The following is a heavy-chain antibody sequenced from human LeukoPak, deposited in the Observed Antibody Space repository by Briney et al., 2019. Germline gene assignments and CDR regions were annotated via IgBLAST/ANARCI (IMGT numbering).Heavy chain of an antibody. CDR3: ARDLSGWYAVVDY. V-gene: IGHV3-33*01. D-gene: IGHD6-19*01. CDR1: GFTFSSYG. J-gene: IGHJ4*02. Sequence: GGSLRLSCAASGFTFSSYGMHWVRRAPGKGLEWVAVIWYDGSNKYYADSVKGRFTISRDNSKNTLYLQMNSLRAEDTAVYYCARDLSGWYAVVDYWGQGTLVTVSS. CDR2: IWYDGSNK.